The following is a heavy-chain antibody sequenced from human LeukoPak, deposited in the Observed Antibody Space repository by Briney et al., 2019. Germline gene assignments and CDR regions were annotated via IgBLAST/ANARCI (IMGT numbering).Heavy chain of an antibody. CDR3: ARVGYYYGSGSFKAYYFDY. Sequence: SETLSLTCTVSGGSISSGGYYWSWIRQHPGKGLEWIGYIYYSGSTYYNPSLKSRVTISVDTSKNQFSLKLSSVTAADTAVYYCARVGYYYGSGSFKAYYFDYRGQGTLVTVSS. V-gene: IGHV4-31*03. CDR1: GGSISSGGYY. D-gene: IGHD3-10*01. CDR2: IYYSGST. J-gene: IGHJ4*02.